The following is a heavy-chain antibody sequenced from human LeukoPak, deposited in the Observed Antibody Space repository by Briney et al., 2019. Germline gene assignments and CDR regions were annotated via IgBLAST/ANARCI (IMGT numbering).Heavy chain of an antibody. CDR1: GYTFTSYH. Sequence: ASVKVSCKASGYTFTSYHINWVRQATGQGLEWVGWMNPNNSDIGNAQKFQGRVTMTRNTSIGTAYMELSSLRSEDTAIYYCVRVPPGTTIYAYWGQGTLVTVSS. V-gene: IGHV1-8*01. CDR2: MNPNNSDI. J-gene: IGHJ4*02. D-gene: IGHD1-14*01. CDR3: VRVPPGTTIYAY.